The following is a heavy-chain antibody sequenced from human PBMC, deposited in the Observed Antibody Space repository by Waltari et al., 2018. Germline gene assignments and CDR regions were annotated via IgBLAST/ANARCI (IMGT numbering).Heavy chain of an antibody. J-gene: IGHJ4*02. CDR3: ARRSCTGECYAPYVY. V-gene: IGHV1-2*04. CDR2: INPKSGGT. D-gene: IGHD2-8*02. Sequence: QVQLVQSGAEVTKPGASVKVSCKPSGYTFTDYHIHWVRQAPGQGLEWRGWINPKSGGTYYGQTFQGWVTMTRDTSTSTVYMELSSLKSDDTAMYYCARRSCTGECYAPYVYWGQGSLVTVSS. CDR1: GYTFTDYH.